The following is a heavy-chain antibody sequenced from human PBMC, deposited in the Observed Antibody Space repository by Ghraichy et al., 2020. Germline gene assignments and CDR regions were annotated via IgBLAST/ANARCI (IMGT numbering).Heavy chain of an antibody. D-gene: IGHD2-15*01. V-gene: IGHV1-69*13. CDR2: IIPIFGTA. CDR1: GGTFSSYA. Sequence: SVKVSCKASGGTFSSYAISWVRQAPGQGLEWMGGIIPIFGTANYAQKFQGRVTITADESTSTAYMELSSLRSEDTAVYYCARIQHLLDKGYCSGGSCYSYYYYGMDVWGQGTTVTVSS. J-gene: IGHJ6*02. CDR3: ARIQHLLDKGYCSGGSCYSYYYYGMDV.